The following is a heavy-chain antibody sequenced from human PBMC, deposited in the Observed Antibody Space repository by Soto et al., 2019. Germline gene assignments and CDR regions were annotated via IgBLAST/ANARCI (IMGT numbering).Heavy chain of an antibody. CDR3: ARSIAAAGTFAYYYHGMDV. Sequence: GESLKISCKGSGYSFTSYWIGWVRQMPGKGLEWMGIIYPGDSDTRYSPSFQGQVTISADKSISTAYLQWSSLKASDTAMYYCARSIAAAGTFAYYYHGMDVWGQGTTATVSS. D-gene: IGHD6-13*01. CDR1: GYSFTSYW. CDR2: IYPGDSDT. V-gene: IGHV5-51*01. J-gene: IGHJ6*02.